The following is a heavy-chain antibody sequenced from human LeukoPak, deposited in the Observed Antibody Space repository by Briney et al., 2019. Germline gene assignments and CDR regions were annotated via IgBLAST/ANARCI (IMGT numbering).Heavy chain of an antibody. J-gene: IGHJ4*02. D-gene: IGHD1-26*01. CDR1: GFTFSTYW. CDR2: IEPDGSEK. Sequence: GGSLRLSCAASGFTFSTYWMTWVRQAPGKGLEWVAKIEPDGSEKNYVDSVKGRFTISRDNAKNSLFLQMNNLRVEDTAVYYCAREPITTTSQEFDYWGQGTLVTVSS. V-gene: IGHV3-7*01. CDR3: AREPITTTSQEFDY.